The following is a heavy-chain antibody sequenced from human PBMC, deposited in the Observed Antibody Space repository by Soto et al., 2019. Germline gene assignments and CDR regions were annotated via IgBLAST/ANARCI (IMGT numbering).Heavy chain of an antibody. CDR2: ISYDGSNK. D-gene: IGHD6-6*01. CDR1: GFTFSSYA. CDR3: ARPFYSSSSSLVY. V-gene: IGHV3-30-3*01. J-gene: IGHJ4*02. Sequence: QVQLVESGGGVVQPGRSLRLSCAASGFTFSSYAMHWVRQAPGKGLEWVAVISYDGSNKYYADSVKGRFTISRDNSKNTLYLQMNSLRAEDTAVYYCARPFYSSSSSLVYWGQGTLVTVSS.